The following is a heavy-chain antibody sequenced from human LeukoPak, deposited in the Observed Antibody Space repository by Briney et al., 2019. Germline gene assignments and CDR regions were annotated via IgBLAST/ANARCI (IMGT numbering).Heavy chain of an antibody. Sequence: ASVKVSCKASGYTFTSYGISWVRQAPGQGLEWMGWINPNSGGTNYAQKLQGRVTMTRDTSITTAYLELSRLKSDDTAVYYCARGPSGAAAGYLSGAFLNYWGQGTLVTVSS. CDR1: GYTFTSYG. J-gene: IGHJ4*02. CDR3: ARGPSGAAAGYLSGAFLNY. CDR2: INPNSGGT. V-gene: IGHV1-2*02. D-gene: IGHD2-15*01.